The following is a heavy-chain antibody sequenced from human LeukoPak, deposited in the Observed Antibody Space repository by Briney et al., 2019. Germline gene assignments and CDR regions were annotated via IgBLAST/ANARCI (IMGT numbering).Heavy chain of an antibody. Sequence: GWSLRLSCAASGFTFSSYAMHWVRQAPCKGLEWVAVISYDGSNKYYADSVKGRFTISRDNSKNTLYLQMDSLRAEDTAVYYCARSQGYYGSVSYSEGNWFDPWGQGTLVTVSS. CDR3: ARSQGYYGSVSYSEGNWFDP. CDR1: GFTFSSYA. CDR2: ISYDGSNK. V-gene: IGHV3-30*04. D-gene: IGHD3-10*01. J-gene: IGHJ5*02.